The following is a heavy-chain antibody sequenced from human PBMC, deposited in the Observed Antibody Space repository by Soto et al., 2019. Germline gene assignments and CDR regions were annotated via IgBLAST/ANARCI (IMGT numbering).Heavy chain of an antibody. CDR3: ARGQRFSDAFDP. Sequence: QVQLQESGPGLVKPSETLSLTCTVSGGAISGYYWTWIRQSAGKGLEWIGRIYSSGGTKYNPDLQSRVTMSVDTSRNQFSLRLTSVTAADTAVYYCARGQRFSDAFDPWGQGTLVTVSS. CDR2: IYSSGGT. CDR1: GGAISGYY. D-gene: IGHD3-3*01. J-gene: IGHJ5*02. V-gene: IGHV4-4*07.